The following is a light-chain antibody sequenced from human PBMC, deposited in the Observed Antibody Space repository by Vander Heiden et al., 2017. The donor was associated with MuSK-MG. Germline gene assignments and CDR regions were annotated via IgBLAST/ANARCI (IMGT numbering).Light chain of an antibody. CDR3: QHYGSSPYT. J-gene: IGKJ2*01. CDR1: QSVGTY. Sequence: EIVLTQSPGTLSLSPGERATLSCRASQSVGTYLAWYQQKPGQAPRLLIYGASSRATGIPDRFSGSGSGTDFTLTISRLEPEDFAVFYCQHYGSSPYTFGQGTKLEI. CDR2: GAS. V-gene: IGKV3-20*01.